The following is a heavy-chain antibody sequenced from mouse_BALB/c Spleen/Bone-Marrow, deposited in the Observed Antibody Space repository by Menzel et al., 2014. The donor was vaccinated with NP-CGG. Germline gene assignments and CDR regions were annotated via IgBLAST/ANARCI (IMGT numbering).Heavy chain of an antibody. V-gene: IGHV14-3*02. CDR1: GFNIKDTH. D-gene: IGHD5-1-1*01. CDR2: IDPANGNT. J-gene: IGHJ3*01. Sequence: EVQLQQSGAELVKPGASVKLSCTPSGFNIKDTHMHWVKQRPEQGLEWIGRIDPANGNTKYDPNFQGKATITADTSSNTAYLQLSSRTSEDTAVYYCAGDFANTAWFAAWGQGALVTVS. CDR3: AGDFANTAWFAA.